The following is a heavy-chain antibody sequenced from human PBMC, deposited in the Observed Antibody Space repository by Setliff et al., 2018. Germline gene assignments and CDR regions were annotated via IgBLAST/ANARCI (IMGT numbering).Heavy chain of an antibody. V-gene: IGHV3-7*01. CDR1: GITFSRFW. Sequence: GGSLRLSCAASGITFSRFWMNWVRQAPGKGLEWLASINPHGSEKYYADSVKGRFTISRDNAKNSLSLQMNNLRTEDTAVYYCFGAGTCSYWGQGTLVTAPQ. CDR3: FGAGTCSY. J-gene: IGHJ4*02. CDR2: INPHGSEK. D-gene: IGHD3-10*01.